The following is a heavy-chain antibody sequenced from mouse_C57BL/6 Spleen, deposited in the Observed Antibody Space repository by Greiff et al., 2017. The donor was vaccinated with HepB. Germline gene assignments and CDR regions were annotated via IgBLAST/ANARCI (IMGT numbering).Heavy chain of an antibody. CDR3: ASTAQAYAMDY. CDR1: GYSFTDYY. J-gene: IGHJ4*01. V-gene: IGHV1-26*01. CDR2: INPNNGGT. Sequence: EVQLQQSGPELVKPGASVKISCKASGYSFTDYYMNWVKQSHGKSLEWIGDINPNNGGTSYNQKFKGKATLTVDKSSSTAYMELRSLTSEDSAVYYCASTAQAYAMDYWGQGTSVTVSS. D-gene: IGHD3-2*02.